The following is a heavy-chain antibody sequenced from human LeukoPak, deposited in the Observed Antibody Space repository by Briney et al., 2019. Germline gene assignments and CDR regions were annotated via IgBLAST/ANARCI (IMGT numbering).Heavy chain of an antibody. CDR3: GMSGDRVPLQDDVFDV. J-gene: IGHJ3*01. Sequence: GESLKISCKVSGYSFTSSSIGWVGKLPGKALEWMGIIYPGDSGPTYSPSFQGQVTISVDKSINTAYLQWSSLQASDTAMYYCGMSGDRVPLQDDVFDVWGQGTMVTVST. V-gene: IGHV5-51*01. D-gene: IGHD1-26*01. CDR1: GYSFTSSS. CDR2: IYPGDSGP.